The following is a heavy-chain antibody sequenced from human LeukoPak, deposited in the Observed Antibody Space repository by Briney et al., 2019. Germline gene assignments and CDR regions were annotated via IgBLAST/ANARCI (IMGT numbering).Heavy chain of an antibody. J-gene: IGHJ5*02. Sequence: GGSLRLSCAASGFTFSSYAMSWVRQAPGKGLEWVSAISGSGGSTYCADSVKGRSTISRDNSKNTLYLQMNSLRAEDTAVYYCAKGGSGWSTTSWFDPWGQGTLITVSS. V-gene: IGHV3-23*01. D-gene: IGHD6-19*01. CDR3: AKGGSGWSTTSWFDP. CDR2: ISGSGGST. CDR1: GFTFSSYA.